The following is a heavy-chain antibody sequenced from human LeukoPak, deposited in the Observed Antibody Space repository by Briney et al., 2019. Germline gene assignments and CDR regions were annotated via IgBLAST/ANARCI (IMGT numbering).Heavy chain of an antibody. CDR2: ISYDGSNK. J-gene: IGHJ5*02. Sequence: PGGSLRLSCAASGFTFSSYAMHWVRQAPGKGLEWVAVISYDGSNKYYADSVKGRFTISRDNSKNTLYLQMNSLRAEDTAVYYCARASVVYAIGGDWFDPWGQGTLVTVSS. V-gene: IGHV3-30*04. D-gene: IGHD2-8*02. CDR3: ARASVVYAIGGDWFDP. CDR1: GFTFSSYA.